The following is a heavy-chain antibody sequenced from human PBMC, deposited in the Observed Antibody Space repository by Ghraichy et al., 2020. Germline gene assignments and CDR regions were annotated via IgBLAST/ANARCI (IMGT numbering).Heavy chain of an antibody. V-gene: IGHV1-18*04. Sequence: SVNVSCKASVYTFTSYDISLVRQAPGQGLEWIGWISGHNGDTKYGQKFQGRDTMTTDRSTSIAYMEMRSLRADDTAVYYCVREDCGGDSCYFSNDWGQGPPVTVS. CDR2: ISGHNGDT. CDR1: VYTFTSYD. CDR3: VREDCGGDSCYFSND. J-gene: IGHJ4*02. D-gene: IGHD2-21*02.